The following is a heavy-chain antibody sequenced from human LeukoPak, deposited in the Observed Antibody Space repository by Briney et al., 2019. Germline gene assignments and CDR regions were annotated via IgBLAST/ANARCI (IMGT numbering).Heavy chain of an antibody. CDR3: ARGSPRITIFGVVITSWFDP. V-gene: IGHV4-34*01. D-gene: IGHD3-3*01. J-gene: IGHJ5*02. CDR2: INHSGST. CDR1: GGSFSDYY. Sequence: SETLSLTCTIYGGSFSDYYWSWIRQPPGKGLEWIGEINHSGSTNYNPSLKSRVTISVDTSKNQFSLKLSSVTAADTAVYYCARGSPRITIFGVVITSWFDPWGQGTLVTVSS.